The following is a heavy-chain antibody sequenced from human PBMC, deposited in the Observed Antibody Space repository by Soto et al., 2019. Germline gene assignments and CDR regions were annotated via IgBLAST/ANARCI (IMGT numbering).Heavy chain of an antibody. J-gene: IGHJ4*02. V-gene: IGHV4-31*03. CDR3: ARGADYGDYSFFGY. D-gene: IGHD4-17*01. CDR2: IYYSGST. Sequence: SETLSLTCTVSGGSISSGGYYWSWIRQHPGKGREWIGYIYYSGSTYYNPSLKSRVTISVDTSKNQFSLKLSSVTAADTAVYYCARGADYGDYSFFGYWGQGTLVTVSS. CDR1: GGSISSGGYY.